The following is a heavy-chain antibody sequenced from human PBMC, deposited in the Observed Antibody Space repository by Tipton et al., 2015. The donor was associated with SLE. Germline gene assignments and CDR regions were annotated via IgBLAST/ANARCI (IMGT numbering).Heavy chain of an antibody. CDR1: GFTFSDYY. CDR2: ISSSTLYT. D-gene: IGHD3-16*02. J-gene: IGHJ4*02. Sequence: GSLRLSCAASGFTFSDYYMSWVRRAPGKGLEWISFISSSTLYTKYADSVKGRFTISRDNAKNSLYLQMNSLTAEDTAVYYCARDRYKDYWGQGTLVTVSS. V-gene: IGHV3-11*06. CDR3: ARDRYKDY.